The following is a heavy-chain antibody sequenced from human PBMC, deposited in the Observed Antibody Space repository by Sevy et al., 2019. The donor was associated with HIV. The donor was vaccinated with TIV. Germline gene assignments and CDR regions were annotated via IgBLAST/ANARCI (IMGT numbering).Heavy chain of an antibody. J-gene: IGHJ4*02. CDR1: GGTFSSYA. V-gene: IGHV1-69*13. CDR3: ARLLAGPDLDY. CDR2: IIPIFGTA. Sequence: ASVKVSCKASGGTFSSYAISWVRQAPGQGLEWMGGIIPIFGTANYAQKFQGRVTITADESTSTAYMGLSSLRSEDTAVYYCARLLAGPDLDYWGQGTLVTVSS. D-gene: IGHD6-19*01.